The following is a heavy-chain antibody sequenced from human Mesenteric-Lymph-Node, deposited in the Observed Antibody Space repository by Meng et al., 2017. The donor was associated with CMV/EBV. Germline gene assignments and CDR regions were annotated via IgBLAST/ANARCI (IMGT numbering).Heavy chain of an antibody. CDR2: ITSSDSII. V-gene: IGHV3-48*03. CDR3: ARGRADFWSDYNTPNFDY. J-gene: IGHJ4*02. CDR1: GFSFNNYD. Sequence: GGSLRLSCAASGFSFNNYDMNWVRQAPGKGLEWISYITSSDSIIYYADSVKGRFTISRDNAKNSLYLQMNNLRAEDTAVYYCARGRADFWSDYNTPNFDYWGQGTLVTVSS. D-gene: IGHD3-3*01.